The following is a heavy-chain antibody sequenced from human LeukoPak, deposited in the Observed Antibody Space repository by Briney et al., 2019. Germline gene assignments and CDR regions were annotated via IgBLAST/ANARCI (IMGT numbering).Heavy chain of an antibody. J-gene: IGHJ4*02. CDR2: ISWNSGSI. D-gene: IGHD3-10*01. Sequence: GGSLRLSCAASGFTFNDYAMHWVRQAPGKGLEWVSGISWNSGSIGYADSVEGRFTISRDNAKNSLYLQMNSLRPEDTALYYCAKVGLMVRGVGYFDYWGQETLVTVSS. V-gene: IGHV3-9*01. CDR3: AKVGLMVRGVGYFDY. CDR1: GFTFNDYA.